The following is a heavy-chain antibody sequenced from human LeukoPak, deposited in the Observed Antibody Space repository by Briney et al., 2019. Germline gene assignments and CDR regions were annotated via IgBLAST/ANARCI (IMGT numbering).Heavy chain of an antibody. J-gene: IGHJ4*02. Sequence: PGGSLRLSCVASGFTFSSYGMSWVRQAPGKGLEWVANIKQDGSEKYYVDSVKGRFTISRDNAKNSLYLQMNSLRAEDTAVFYCARDPFDSWGQGTLVTVSS. CDR1: GFTFSSYG. CDR2: IKQDGSEK. CDR3: ARDPFDS. V-gene: IGHV3-7*01.